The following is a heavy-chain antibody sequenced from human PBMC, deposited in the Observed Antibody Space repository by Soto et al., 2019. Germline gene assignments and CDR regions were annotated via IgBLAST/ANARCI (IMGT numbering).Heavy chain of an antibody. V-gene: IGHV1-24*01. CDR2: FDPEDGET. J-gene: IGHJ3*02. CDR1: GYTLTELS. D-gene: IGHD6-19*01. CDR3: ASVIAVAGSDAFDI. Sequence: QVQLVQSGAEVKKPGASVKVSCKVSGYTLTELSMHWVRQAPGKGLEWMGGFDPEDGETIYAQKLQGRVTMSEDTSTDTAYMELSSLRFEDTDVYYCASVIAVAGSDAFDIWGQGTMVTVSS.